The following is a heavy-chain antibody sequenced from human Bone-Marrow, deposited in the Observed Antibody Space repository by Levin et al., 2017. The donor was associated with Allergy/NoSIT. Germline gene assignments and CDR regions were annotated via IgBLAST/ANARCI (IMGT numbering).Heavy chain of an antibody. D-gene: IGHD2/OR15-2a*01. Sequence: PGGSLRLSCVASGFTFSDAWMAWVRQTPGKGLEWVGRIKSEPDGGTRDYATPVKGRFTISRDDSKNTLFLQMSSLKTEDTAVYYCSAFPLYWGRGTLVSVSS. CDR2: IKSEPDGGTR. CDR3: SAFPLY. J-gene: IGHJ4*02. V-gene: IGHV3-15*01. CDR1: GFTFSDAW.